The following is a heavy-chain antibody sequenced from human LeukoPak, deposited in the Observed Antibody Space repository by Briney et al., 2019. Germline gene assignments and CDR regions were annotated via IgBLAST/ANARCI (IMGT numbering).Heavy chain of an antibody. D-gene: IGHD1-1*01. CDR1: GGSISSGDYY. Sequence: PSETLSLTCTVSGGSISSGDYYWSWIRQHPGKGLEWIGYIYYSGSTYYNPSLKSRVIIAVDTSQNQFSLRLSSVTAADTAVYYCARDQVGTGTTAPGGMDVWGQGTTVTVSS. J-gene: IGHJ6*02. V-gene: IGHV4-31*03. CDR2: IYYSGST. CDR3: ARDQVGTGTTAPGGMDV.